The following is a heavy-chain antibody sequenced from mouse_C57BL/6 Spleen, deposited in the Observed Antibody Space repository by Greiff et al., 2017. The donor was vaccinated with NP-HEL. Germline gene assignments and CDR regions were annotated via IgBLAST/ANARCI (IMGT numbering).Heavy chain of an antibody. CDR2: IDPNSGGT. Sequence: QVQLKQPGAELVKPGASVKLSCKASGYTFTSYWMHWVKQRPGRGLEWIGRIDPNSGGTKYNEKFKSKATLTVDKPSSTAYMQLSSLTSEDSAVYYCARCGLYDGPYGDYWGQGTTLTVSS. D-gene: IGHD2-3*01. J-gene: IGHJ2*01. CDR1: GYTFTSYW. CDR3: ARCGLYDGPYGDY. V-gene: IGHV1-72*01.